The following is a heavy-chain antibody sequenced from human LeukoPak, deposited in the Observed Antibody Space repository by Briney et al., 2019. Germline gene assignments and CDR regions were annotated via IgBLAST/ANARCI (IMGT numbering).Heavy chain of an antibody. Sequence: GGSLRRSCAASGFTFSSYAMHWVRQAPGKGLEWVAVISYDGSNKYYADSVKGRFTISRDNSKNTLYLQMNSLRVEDTAVYFCARPAGWLPRYYFEYWGQGTLVTVSS. J-gene: IGHJ4*02. CDR1: GFTFSSYA. CDR2: ISYDGSNK. V-gene: IGHV3-30*04. D-gene: IGHD5-24*01. CDR3: ARPAGWLPRYYFEY.